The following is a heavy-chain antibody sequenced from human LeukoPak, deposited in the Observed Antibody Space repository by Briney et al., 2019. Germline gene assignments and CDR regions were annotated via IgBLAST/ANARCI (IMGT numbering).Heavy chain of an antibody. CDR1: GGSFSAYY. CDR2: SNHSGST. D-gene: IGHD5-24*01. CDR3: ARRGRWLQLRAFDI. V-gene: IGHV4-34*01. J-gene: IGHJ3*02. Sequence: KSSETLSLTCAVDGGSFSAYYWSWIRQPPGKGLEWIGKSNHSGSTNYNPSLKSRVTISVDTCKNQFSLKLSSVTAADTAVYYCARRGRWLQLRAFDIWGQGTMVTVSS.